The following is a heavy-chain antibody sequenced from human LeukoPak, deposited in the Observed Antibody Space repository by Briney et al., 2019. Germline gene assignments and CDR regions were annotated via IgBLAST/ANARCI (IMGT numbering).Heavy chain of an antibody. D-gene: IGHD1-26*01. Sequence: GGSLRLSCAASGFTFSSYARSWFRQPPGKGLEWVSAISGSGGSTYYADSVKGRFTISKDNSKNTLYLQMNSLRAEDTAVYYCAKGERWELTLFDYWGQGTLVTVYS. V-gene: IGHV3-23*01. CDR1: GFTFSSYA. CDR2: ISGSGGST. CDR3: AKGERWELTLFDY. J-gene: IGHJ4*02.